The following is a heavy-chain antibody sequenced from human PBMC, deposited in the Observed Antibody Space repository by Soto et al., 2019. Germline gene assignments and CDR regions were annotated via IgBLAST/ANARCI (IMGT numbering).Heavy chain of an antibody. CDR1: GFTFSSYA. Sequence: QVQLVESGGGVVQPGRSLRLSCAASGFTFSSYAMHWVRQAPGKGLEWVAVISYDGSNKYYADSVKGRFTISRDNSKNTLYLQMNSLRAEDTAVYYCARAGRGTTGTMGYWGQGTLVTVSS. D-gene: IGHD1-1*01. CDR3: ARAGRGTTGTMGY. V-gene: IGHV3-30-3*01. CDR2: ISYDGSNK. J-gene: IGHJ4*02.